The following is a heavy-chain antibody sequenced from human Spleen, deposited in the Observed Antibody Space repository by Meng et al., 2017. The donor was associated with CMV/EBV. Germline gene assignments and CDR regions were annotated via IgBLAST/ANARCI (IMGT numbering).Heavy chain of an antibody. J-gene: IGHJ5*02. CDR2: IWYDGSNK. CDR3: AKFSPFGGAGS. D-gene: IGHD3-3*01. Sequence: GESLKISCAASGFTFSSYGMHWVRQAPGKGLEWVAVIWYDGSNKYYADSVKGRFTVSRDNSKNTLYLQMNTLRAEDTAVYYCAKFSPFGGAGSWGQGTLVTVSS. V-gene: IGHV3-33*06. CDR1: GFTFSSYG.